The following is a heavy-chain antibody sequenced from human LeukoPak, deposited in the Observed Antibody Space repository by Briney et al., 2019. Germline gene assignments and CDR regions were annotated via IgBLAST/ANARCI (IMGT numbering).Heavy chain of an antibody. D-gene: IGHD3-22*01. CDR2: ISAYNGNT. J-gene: IGHJ4*02. Sequence: ASVKVSCKASGYTFTSYGISWVRQAPGQGLEWMGWISAYNGNTNYAQKLQGRVTMTTDTSTSTAYMELRSLRSDGTAVYYCARDQRYYYDSTENYYFDYWGQGTLVTVSS. V-gene: IGHV1-18*01. CDR1: GYTFTSYG. CDR3: ARDQRYYYDSTENYYFDY.